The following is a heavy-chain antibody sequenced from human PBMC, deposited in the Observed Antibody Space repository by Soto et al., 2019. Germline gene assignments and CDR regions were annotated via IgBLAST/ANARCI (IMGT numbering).Heavy chain of an antibody. D-gene: IGHD3-16*01. Sequence: QVQLVQSGAEVKKPGSSVKVSCKASGGTFSSYAINWVRQAPGQGLEWMGGIIPIFATADYAQKFQGRVTITADESTSRAYMELSSLRSEDTAVYYCAQCLLGVNYYYGMDVWGQGNTVTVSS. CDR2: IIPIFATA. CDR3: AQCLLGVNYYYGMDV. CDR1: GGTFSSYA. V-gene: IGHV1-69*12. J-gene: IGHJ6*02.